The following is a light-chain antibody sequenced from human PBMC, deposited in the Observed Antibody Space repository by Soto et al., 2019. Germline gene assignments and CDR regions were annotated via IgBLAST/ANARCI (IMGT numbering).Light chain of an antibody. Sequence: QSVLTQPPSASGSPGQSVTISCTGTSSDVGGYNYVSWYQQHPGKAPKLMIYEVSKRPSGVPDRFSGSKSGNTASLTVSGFQAEDEANSYWRSYPARNNLGVFGPGTKFPVL. V-gene: IGLV2-8*01. CDR3: RSYPARNNLGV. CDR1: SSDVGGYNY. J-gene: IGLJ1*01. CDR2: EVS.